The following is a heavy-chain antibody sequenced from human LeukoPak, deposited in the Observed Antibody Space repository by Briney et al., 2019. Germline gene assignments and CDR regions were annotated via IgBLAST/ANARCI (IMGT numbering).Heavy chain of an antibody. Sequence: SETLSLTCTVSGYSISSGYYWGWIRQPPGKGLDWIGSIYHSGSTYYNPSLKSRVTISVDTSKIQFSLKLSYMTAADTAVYYCARVFGSGYDFRGAFDIWGQGTMVTVSS. D-gene: IGHD5-12*01. CDR2: IYHSGST. CDR1: GYSISSGYY. V-gene: IGHV4-38-2*02. J-gene: IGHJ3*02. CDR3: ARVFGSGYDFRGAFDI.